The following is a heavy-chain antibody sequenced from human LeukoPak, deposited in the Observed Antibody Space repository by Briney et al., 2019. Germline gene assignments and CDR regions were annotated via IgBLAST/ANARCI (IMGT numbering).Heavy chain of an antibody. J-gene: IGHJ4*02. CDR2: INHSGST. CDR1: GGSFSGYY. CDR3: ARHDIAAAGGYFDY. D-gene: IGHD6-13*01. V-gene: IGHV4-34*01. Sequence: SETLSLTCAVYGGSFSGYYWSWIRQPPGKGLEWIGEINHSGSTNYNPSLKSRVTISVDTSKNQFSLKLSSVTAADTAVYYCARHDIAAAGGYFDYWGQGTLVTVS.